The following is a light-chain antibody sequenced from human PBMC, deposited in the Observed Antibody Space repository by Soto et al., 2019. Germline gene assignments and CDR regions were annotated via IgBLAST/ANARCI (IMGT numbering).Light chain of an antibody. Sequence: ETVMTQSPATLSVSPGERATLSCRASQSVSSNLAWYQQKPGRAPRLLIYGASTRATGIPARFSGSGSGTEFTLTISSLQSEDFAVYYCQQYNNWPPWTFGQGTKVDI. V-gene: IGKV3-15*01. CDR2: GAS. J-gene: IGKJ1*01. CDR1: QSVSSN. CDR3: QQYNNWPPWT.